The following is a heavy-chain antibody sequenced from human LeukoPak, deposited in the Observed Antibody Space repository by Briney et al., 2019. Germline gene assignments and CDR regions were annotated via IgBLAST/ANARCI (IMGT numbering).Heavy chain of an antibody. Sequence: SETLSLTCAVYGGSFSSYYWSWIRQPPGKGLEWIGYIYYSGSTNYNPSLKSRVTISVDTSKNQFSLKLSSVTAADTAVYYCARLPRRGGQYYFDYWGQGTLVTVSS. CDR1: GGSFSSYY. CDR3: ARLPRRGGQYYFDY. V-gene: IGHV4-59*01. J-gene: IGHJ4*02. D-gene: IGHD5-24*01. CDR2: IYYSGST.